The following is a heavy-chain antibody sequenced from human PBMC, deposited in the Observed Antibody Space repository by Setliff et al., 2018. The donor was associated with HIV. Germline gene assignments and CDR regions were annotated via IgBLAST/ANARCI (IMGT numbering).Heavy chain of an antibody. CDR3: ARDWVDTAMADDY. V-gene: IGHV3-23*01. CDR2: ISNSGTST. J-gene: IGHJ4*02. Sequence: GGSLRLSCAASRFTFSNNAMGWVRQAPGKGLEWVSSISNSGTSTLYAASVKGRFTISRDNSKNTLYLQMNSLRAEDTALYYCARDWVDTAMADDYWGQGTLVTVSS. D-gene: IGHD5-18*01. CDR1: RFTFSNNA.